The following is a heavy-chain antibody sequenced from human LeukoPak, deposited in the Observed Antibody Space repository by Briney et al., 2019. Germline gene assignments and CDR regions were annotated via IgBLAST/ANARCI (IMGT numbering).Heavy chain of an antibody. J-gene: IGHJ4*02. CDR2: ISSSTSTI. Sequence: GGSLRLSCAASGFTFSSYTMNWVRQAPGKRLEWVPSISSSTSTIHYADSVKGRFTIFRDNAKNSLYLQMNSLRAEDTAVYFCARDYYGDHYFDYWGQGTLVTVSS. V-gene: IGHV3-48*01. D-gene: IGHD4-17*01. CDR1: GFTFSSYT. CDR3: ARDYYGDHYFDY.